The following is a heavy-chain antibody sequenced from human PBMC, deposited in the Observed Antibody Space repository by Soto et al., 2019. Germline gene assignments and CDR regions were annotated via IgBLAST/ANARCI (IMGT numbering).Heavy chain of an antibody. CDR2: ISGSGGST. CDR3: AKENGYSSSWFEFDY. D-gene: IGHD6-13*01. Sequence: EVQLLESGGGLVQPGGSLRLSCAASGFTFSSYAMSWVRQAPGKGLEWVSAISGSGGSTYYADSVKGRFTISRDNSKNPLDLQRNSLRAEDTAVYYCAKENGYSSSWFEFDYWGQGTLVTVSS. CDR1: GFTFSSYA. J-gene: IGHJ4*02. V-gene: IGHV3-23*01.